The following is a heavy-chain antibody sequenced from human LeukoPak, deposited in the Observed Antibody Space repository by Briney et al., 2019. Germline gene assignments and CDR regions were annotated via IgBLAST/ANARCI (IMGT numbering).Heavy chain of an antibody. Sequence: SETLSLTCTVSGGSISSYYWSWIRQPPGKGLEWIGYIYYSGSTNYNPSLKSRVTISVDTSKNQFSLKLSSVTAADTAVYYCARLWAHDAFDIWGQGTMVTVSS. V-gene: IGHV4-59*01. CDR1: GGSISSYY. CDR3: ARLWAHDAFDI. J-gene: IGHJ3*02. CDR2: IYYSGST. D-gene: IGHD7-27*01.